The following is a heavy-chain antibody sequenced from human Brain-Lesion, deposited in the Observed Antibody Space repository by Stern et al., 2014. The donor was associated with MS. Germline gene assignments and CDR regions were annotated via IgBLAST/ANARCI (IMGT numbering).Heavy chain of an antibody. Sequence: VQLVESGPGLVKPSPTLSLTCTVSGGSINSGGYYWSWLRQPPGKGLEWIGYLSYSGTTYYKSALKSRITMSLDTSKNQFSLKLTSVTAADTALYYCARMVEGSSNLFPEFFDLWGQGTLVTVSS. CDR1: GGSINSGGYY. J-gene: IGHJ4*02. CDR2: LSYSGTT. D-gene: IGHD2-15*01. V-gene: IGHV4-31*03. CDR3: ARMVEGSSNLFPEFFDL.